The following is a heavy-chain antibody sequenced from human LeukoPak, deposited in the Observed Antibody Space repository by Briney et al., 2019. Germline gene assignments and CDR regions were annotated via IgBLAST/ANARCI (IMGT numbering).Heavy chain of an antibody. CDR2: IWYDGSNK. CDR1: GFTFSDYY. J-gene: IGHJ4*02. D-gene: IGHD3-16*01. Sequence: GGSLRLSCAASGFTFSDYYMSWIRQAPGMGLEWVAVIWYDGSNKYYADSVKGRFTISRDNSKNTLYLQMNSLRAEDTAVYYCARESEHDYVWGSRYCFDYWGQGTLVTVSS. CDR3: ARESEHDYVWGSRYCFDY. V-gene: IGHV3-33*08.